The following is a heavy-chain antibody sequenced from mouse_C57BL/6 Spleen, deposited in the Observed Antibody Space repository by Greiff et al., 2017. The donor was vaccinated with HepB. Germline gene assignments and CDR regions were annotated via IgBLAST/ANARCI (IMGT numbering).Heavy chain of an antibody. V-gene: IGHV1-80*01. D-gene: IGHD1-1*01. CDR2: IYPGDGDT. J-gene: IGHJ1*03. CDR3: ARLYDGSSYRYFDV. CDR1: GYAFSSYW. Sequence: QVQLQQSGAELVKPGASVKISCKASGYAFSSYWMNWVKQRPGKGLEWIGQIYPGDGDTNYNGKFKGKATLTADKSSSTAYMQLSSLTSEDSAVYFCARLYDGSSYRYFDVWGTGTTVTVSS.